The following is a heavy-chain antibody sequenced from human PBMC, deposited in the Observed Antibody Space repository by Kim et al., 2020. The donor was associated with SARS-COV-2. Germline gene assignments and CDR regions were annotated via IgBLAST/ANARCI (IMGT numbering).Heavy chain of an antibody. J-gene: IGHJ4*02. CDR1: GFTFSSYA. D-gene: IGHD3-10*01. CDR3: AKEVRGVIMYYFDY. V-gene: IGHV3-23*01. Sequence: GGSLRLSCAASGFTFSSYAMSWVRQAPGKGLEWVSAISGSGGSSYSADAVKGRFTISRDNSKNTLYLQMNSLRAEDTAVYYCAKEVRGVIMYYFDYWGQGTLGTVSS. CDR2: ISGSGGSS.